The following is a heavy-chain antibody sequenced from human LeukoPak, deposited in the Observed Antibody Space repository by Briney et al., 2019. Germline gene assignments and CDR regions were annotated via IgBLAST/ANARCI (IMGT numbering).Heavy chain of an antibody. J-gene: IGHJ6*02. CDR2: ISYDGSNK. CDR3: ARGKYQLLYRYGMDV. D-gene: IGHD2-2*02. CDR1: GFTFSSYA. Sequence: PGGSLRLSCAASGFTFSSYAMHWVRQAPGKGLEWVAVISYDGSNKYYADSVKGRFTISRDNSKNTLYLQMNSLRAEDTAVYYCARGKYQLLYRYGMDVWGQGTTVTVSS. V-gene: IGHV3-30-3*01.